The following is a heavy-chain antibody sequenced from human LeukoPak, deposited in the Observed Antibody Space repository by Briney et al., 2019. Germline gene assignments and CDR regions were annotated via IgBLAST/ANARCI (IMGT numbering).Heavy chain of an antibody. D-gene: IGHD2-15*01. J-gene: IGHJ4*02. Sequence: ASVKVSCKASGYTFTGYYMHWVRQAPGQGLEWMGIINPSGGSTSYAQKFQGRVTMTRDTSTSTVYMELSSLRSEDTAVYYCARDSEGVVVVAAPDYWGQGTLVTVSS. CDR2: INPSGGST. CDR1: GYTFTGYY. V-gene: IGHV1-46*01. CDR3: ARDSEGVVVVAAPDY.